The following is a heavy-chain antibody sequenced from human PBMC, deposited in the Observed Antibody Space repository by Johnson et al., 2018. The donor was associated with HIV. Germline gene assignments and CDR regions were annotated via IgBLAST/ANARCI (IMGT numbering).Heavy chain of an antibody. CDR2: IRYDGSNK. CDR1: GFTFSSYG. J-gene: IGHJ3*02. CDR3: AREYYGSGSDAFDI. Sequence: QVQLVESGGGVVQPGGSLRLSCAASGFTFSSYGMHWVRQAPGKGLEWVAFIRYDGSNKYYVDSVKGRFTISRDNAKNSLYLQMNSLRAEDTAVYYCAREYYGSGSDAFDIWGQGTMVTVSS. D-gene: IGHD3-10*01. V-gene: IGHV3-30*02.